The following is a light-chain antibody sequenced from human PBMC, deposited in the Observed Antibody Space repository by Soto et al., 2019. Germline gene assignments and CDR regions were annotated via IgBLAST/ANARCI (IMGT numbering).Light chain of an antibody. CDR3: QQRSNWRST. CDR2: DAS. Sequence: EIVLTQSLDTLSLSPGERAAISCRASQSVTRYLAWYQQKPGQAPRLLIYDASSRATGIPARFSGSGSGTDFTLTISSLEPEDFAVYYCQQRSNWRSTFGQGTRLEI. J-gene: IGKJ5*01. CDR1: QSVTRY. V-gene: IGKV3-11*01.